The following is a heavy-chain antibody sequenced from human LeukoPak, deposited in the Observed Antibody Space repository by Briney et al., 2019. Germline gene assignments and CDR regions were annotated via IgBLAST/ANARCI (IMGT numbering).Heavy chain of an antibody. Sequence: SETLSLTCTVSGGSISSSSYYWGWIRQPPGKGLEWIGSIYYSGSTYYNPSLKSRVTISVDTPKNQFSLKLSSVTAADTAVYYCARRAGGSSSWFTTYYFDYWGQGTLVTVSS. CDR3: ARRAGGSSSWFTTYYFDY. D-gene: IGHD6-13*01. CDR2: IYYSGST. J-gene: IGHJ4*02. CDR1: GGSISSSSYY. V-gene: IGHV4-39*01.